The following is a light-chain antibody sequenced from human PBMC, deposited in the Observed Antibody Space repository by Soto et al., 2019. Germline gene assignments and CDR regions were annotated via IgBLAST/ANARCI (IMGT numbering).Light chain of an antibody. CDR2: EVS. J-gene: IGLJ3*02. CDR1: SSDVGGYNY. Sequence: QSALTQPASVSGSPGQSITISCTGTSSDVGGYNYVSWYQQHPGKAPKLMISEVSNRPSGVSNRFSGSKSGYTASLTISGLQAEDEADYYCSSYTSSSTWVFGGGTKVTVL. CDR3: SSYTSSSTWV. V-gene: IGLV2-14*01.